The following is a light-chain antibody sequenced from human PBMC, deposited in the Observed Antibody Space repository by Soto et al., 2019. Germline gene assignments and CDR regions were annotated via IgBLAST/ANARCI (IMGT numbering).Light chain of an antibody. CDR2: DAS. CDR3: QQYGSNWPPLT. J-gene: IGKJ4*01. CDR1: QSVSSY. V-gene: IGKV3-11*01. Sequence: EIVLTQSPATLSLSPGERATLSCRASQSVSSYLLWYQQKPGQAPRLLIYDASNRASGTPARFSGSGSGTDFTLTISRLEPEDFAVYCCQQYGSNWPPLTFGGGTKVDIK.